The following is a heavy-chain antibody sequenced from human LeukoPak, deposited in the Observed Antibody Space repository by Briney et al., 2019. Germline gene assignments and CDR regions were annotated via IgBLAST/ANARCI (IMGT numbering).Heavy chain of an antibody. CDR1: GITFRNYG. CDR2: IWYDGSNK. Sequence: PGGSLRLSRAASGITFRNYGMHWVRQAPGKGLEWVAFIWYDGSNKYYADSVKGRFTISRDNSRNTLFLQMNSLRVEDTAVYYCATDRATQYFDYWGQGTLVSVPS. V-gene: IGHV3-30*02. CDR3: ATDRATQYFDY. J-gene: IGHJ4*02. D-gene: IGHD2-15*01.